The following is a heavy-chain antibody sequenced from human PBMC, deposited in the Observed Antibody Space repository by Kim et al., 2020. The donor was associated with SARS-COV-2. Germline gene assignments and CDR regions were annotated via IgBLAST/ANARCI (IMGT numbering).Heavy chain of an antibody. J-gene: IGHJ5*02. D-gene: IGHD3-22*01. Sequence: SETLSLTCTVSGGSISSGGYYWSWIRQLPGKGLEWIGYIYYSGTTYYNPSLKSRLTISIDTSKNQFSLRLSSVTAADTAVYYCARDFDSSGYWFDPWGQG. CDR1: GGSISSGGYY. V-gene: IGHV4-31*03. CDR3: ARDFDSSGYWFDP. CDR2: IYYSGTT.